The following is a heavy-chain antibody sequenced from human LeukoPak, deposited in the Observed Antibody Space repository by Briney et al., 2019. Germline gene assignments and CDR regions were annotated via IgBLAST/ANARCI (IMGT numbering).Heavy chain of an antibody. D-gene: IGHD4/OR15-4a*01. J-gene: IGHJ4*02. CDR1: GFTFSSYS. CDR2: ISSSSSTI. Sequence: PGGSLRLSCAASGFTFSSYSMNWVRQAPGKGLEWVSYISSSSSTIYYADSVKGRFTISRDNAKNSLYLQMNSLRAEDTAVYYCARDDYQVASTSDYWGQGTLVTVSS. V-gene: IGHV3-48*01. CDR3: ARDDYQVASTSDY.